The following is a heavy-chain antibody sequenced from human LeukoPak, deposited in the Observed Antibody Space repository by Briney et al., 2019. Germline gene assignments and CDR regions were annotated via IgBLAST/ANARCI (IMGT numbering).Heavy chain of an antibody. V-gene: IGHV3-23*01. CDR3: AKARLLGLYYYGMDV. CDR2: ISGSGGST. Sequence: GGSLRLSCAASGFTFSSYAMSWVRQAPGKGLEWVSAISGSGGSTYYADSVKGRFTISRDNSKNTLYLQMNSLRAEDTAVYYCAKARLLGLYYYGMDVWGQGTTVTVSS. J-gene: IGHJ6*02. CDR1: GFTFSSYA.